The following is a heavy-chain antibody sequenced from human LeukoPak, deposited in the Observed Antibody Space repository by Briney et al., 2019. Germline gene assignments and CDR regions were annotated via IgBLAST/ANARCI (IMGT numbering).Heavy chain of an antibody. D-gene: IGHD2-15*01. J-gene: IGHJ4*02. CDR1: GCTFTSYY. CDR3: ARVGYCSGDSCYNDY. Sequence: ASVKVSCKAPGCTFTSYYMHWVRQAPGQGLEWMGIINPSGGSTSYTQKFQGRVTMTRDTSTSTVYMELSSLRSEDTAVYYCARVGYCSGDSCYNDYWGQGTLVTVSS. CDR2: INPSGGST. V-gene: IGHV1-46*01.